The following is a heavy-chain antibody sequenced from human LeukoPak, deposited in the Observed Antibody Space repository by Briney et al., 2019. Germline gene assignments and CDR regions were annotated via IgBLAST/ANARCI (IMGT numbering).Heavy chain of an antibody. CDR1: GFTFSSYS. CDR2: ISSSSSII. Sequence: GGSLRLSCAASGFTFSSYSMKWVRQAPGKGLGWVSYISSSSSIIYYADSVKGRFTVSRDNAKNSLYLQMNSLRAEDTAVYFCAGTDSGSYSRWFDYWGQGTLVTVSS. CDR3: AGTDSGSYSRWFDY. V-gene: IGHV3-48*01. D-gene: IGHD1-26*01. J-gene: IGHJ4*02.